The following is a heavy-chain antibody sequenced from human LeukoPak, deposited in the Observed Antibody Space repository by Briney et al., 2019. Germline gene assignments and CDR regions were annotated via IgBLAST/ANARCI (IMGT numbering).Heavy chain of an antibody. Sequence: GWALRLSCAASGFTFDDYAMHWVRQAPGKGLEWVSGISWNSGSIGYADSVKGRFTISRDNAKNSLYLQMNSLRAEDTAVYYCAKDFSYDSSAYYYCGQRALVTVSS. V-gene: IGHV3-9*01. CDR1: GFTFDDYA. CDR3: AKDFSYDSSAYYY. D-gene: IGHD3-22*01. CDR2: ISWNSGSI. J-gene: IGHJ4*02.